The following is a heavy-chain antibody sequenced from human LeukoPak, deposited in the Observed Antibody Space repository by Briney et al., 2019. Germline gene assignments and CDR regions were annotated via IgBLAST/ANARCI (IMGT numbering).Heavy chain of an antibody. CDR3: AKRLGYCSDGSCYFPY. CDR2: ISNNGGYT. CDR1: GFTFTSSA. Sequence: GGSLRLSCAASGFTFTSSAMSWVRQAPGKGLEWVSAISNNGGYTYYADSVQGRFTISRDNSKSTLCLQMNSLRAEDTAVYYCAKRLGYCSDGSCYFPYWGQGTLVTVSS. J-gene: IGHJ4*02. V-gene: IGHV3-23*01. D-gene: IGHD2-15*01.